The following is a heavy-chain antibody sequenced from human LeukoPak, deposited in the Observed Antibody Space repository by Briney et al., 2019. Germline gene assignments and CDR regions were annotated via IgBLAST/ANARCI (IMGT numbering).Heavy chain of an antibody. CDR3: ARGPGSYVDY. CDR2: INHSGSA. Sequence: SEPLSLTCAVYGGSFRGYYWSWIRQPPGKGLEWIGEINHSGSANYNPSLKSRVTISVDTSKNHFSLNLSSATAADTALYYCARGPGSYVDYWGQGTLVTVSS. V-gene: IGHV4-34*01. CDR1: GGSFRGYY. D-gene: IGHD1-26*01. J-gene: IGHJ4*02.